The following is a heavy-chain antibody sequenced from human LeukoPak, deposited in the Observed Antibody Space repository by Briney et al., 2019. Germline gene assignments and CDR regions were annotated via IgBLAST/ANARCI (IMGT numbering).Heavy chain of an antibody. J-gene: IGHJ5*02. CDR2: IYYSGST. V-gene: IGHV4-39*07. CDR1: GGSISSSSYY. D-gene: IGHD3-3*01. CDR3: ARNQGYYDFWSGLNWFDP. Sequence: PSETLSLTCTVSGGSISSSSYYWGWIRQPPGKGLEWIGSIYYSGSTYYNPSLKSRVTISVDTSKNQFSLKLSSVTAADTAVYYWARNQGYYDFWSGLNWFDPWGQGTLVTVSS.